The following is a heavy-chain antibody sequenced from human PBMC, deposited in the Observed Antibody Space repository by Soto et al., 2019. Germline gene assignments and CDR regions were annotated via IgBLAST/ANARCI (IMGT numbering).Heavy chain of an antibody. V-gene: IGHV3-33*01. D-gene: IGHD4-17*01. CDR1: GFTFSSYG. Sequence: GGSLRLSCAASGFTFSSYGMHWVRQAPGKGLEWVAVIWYDGSNKYYADSVKGRFTISRDNSKNTLYLQMNSLRAEDTAVYYCAREAGLRTTRGYYYGMDVWGQGTTVTVSS. CDR3: AREAGLRTTRGYYYGMDV. CDR2: IWYDGSNK. J-gene: IGHJ6*02.